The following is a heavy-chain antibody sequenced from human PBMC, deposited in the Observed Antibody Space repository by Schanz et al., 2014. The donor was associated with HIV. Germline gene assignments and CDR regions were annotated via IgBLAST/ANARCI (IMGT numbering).Heavy chain of an antibody. D-gene: IGHD6-6*01. J-gene: IGHJ6*02. CDR1: RFSFRGYG. CDR2: ISYDGSNK. Sequence: QVQLVESGGGVVQPGRSLILSCAASRFSFRGYGMHWVRQTPGKGLECVAVISYDGSNKYYVDSVKGRFTISRDDSKNSLYLQMNRLRAEDTAVYYWAKDRSSSAYKYNGLEVWGQGTTVTGSS. CDR3: AKDRSSSAYKYNGLEV. V-gene: IGHV3-30*18.